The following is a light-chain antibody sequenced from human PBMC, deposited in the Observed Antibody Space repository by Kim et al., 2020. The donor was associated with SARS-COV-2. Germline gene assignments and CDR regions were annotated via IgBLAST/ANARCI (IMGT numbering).Light chain of an antibody. J-gene: IGLJ2*01. Sequence: GETVTVTCGLGSGSVSTNYYPSWYQQTPGQPPRTLIYTTNIRSSGVPDRFSGSIVGNKAALTITGAQADDECDYYCVLYMGGGISLFGGGTQLTVL. V-gene: IGLV8-61*01. CDR2: TTN. CDR1: SGSVSTNYY. CDR3: VLYMGGGISL.